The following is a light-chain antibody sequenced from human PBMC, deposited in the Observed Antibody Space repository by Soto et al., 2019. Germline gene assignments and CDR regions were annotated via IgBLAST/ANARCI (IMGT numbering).Light chain of an antibody. CDR2: DAS. Sequence: DILLTQSPSTLSASMRVRVTMTCRSSQSVSNWLAWYQQKTGKAPKLLIYDASTLEAGVPSRFSGSGSGTDFTLNISSLQPDEYPTYYCQQYTNYWTFGKGTKVDIK. CDR3: QQYTNYWT. CDR1: QSVSNW. V-gene: IGKV1-5*01. J-gene: IGKJ1*01.